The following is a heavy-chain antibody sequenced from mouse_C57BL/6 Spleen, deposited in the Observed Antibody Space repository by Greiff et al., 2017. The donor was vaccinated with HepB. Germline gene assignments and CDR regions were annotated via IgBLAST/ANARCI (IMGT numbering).Heavy chain of an antibody. J-gene: IGHJ4*01. D-gene: IGHD2-1*01. CDR1: GFSLTSYA. Sequence: VKLVESGPGLVAPSQSLSITCTVSGFSLTSYAISWVRQPPGKGLEWLGVIRTGGGTNYNSALKSRLSISKDNSKSQVFLKMNSLQTDDTARYYCARLLPAMDYWGQGTSVTVSS. CDR3: ARLLPAMDY. CDR2: IRTGGGT. V-gene: IGHV2-9-1*01.